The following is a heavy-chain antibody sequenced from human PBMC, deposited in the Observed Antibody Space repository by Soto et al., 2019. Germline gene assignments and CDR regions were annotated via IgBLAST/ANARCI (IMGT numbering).Heavy chain of an antibody. CDR3: ARKLELRGSYYYYYDMDV. V-gene: IGHV1-2*02. CDR1: GYTFTDYY. CDR2: INPNSGSR. Sequence: ASVKVSCKASGYTFTDYYMHWVRQAPGQGLEWMGWINPNSGSRNYAQKFQGRVTMTRDTSISTAYMELSRLRSDDTAVYYCARKLELRGSYYYYYDMDVWGQGTTVTVSS. D-gene: IGHD1-7*01. J-gene: IGHJ6*02.